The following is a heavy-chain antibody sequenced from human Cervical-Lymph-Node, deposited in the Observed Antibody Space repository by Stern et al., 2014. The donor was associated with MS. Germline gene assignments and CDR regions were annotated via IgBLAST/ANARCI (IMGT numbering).Heavy chain of an antibody. V-gene: IGHV1-18*04. J-gene: IGHJ6*02. CDR1: GYTFTSYG. CDR2: ISAYNGNT. CDR3: AREWVDILTGSYYYGMDV. D-gene: IGHD3-9*01. Sequence: VQLVESGAEVKKPGASVKGSCKASGYTFTSYGISWGRQAPGQGLEWMGWISAYNGNTNYAQKLQGRVTMTTDTSTSTAYMELRSLRSDDTAVYYCAREWVDILTGSYYYGMDVWGQGTTVTVSS.